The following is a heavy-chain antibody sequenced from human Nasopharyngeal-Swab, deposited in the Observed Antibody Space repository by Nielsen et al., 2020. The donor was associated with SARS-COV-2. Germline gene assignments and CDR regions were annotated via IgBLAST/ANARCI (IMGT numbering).Heavy chain of an antibody. V-gene: IGHV1-69*01. CDR2: IIPNFGTT. Sequence: VKVSCKVSGGNFKNYAISWVRQVPGQGLEWMGGIIPNFGTTNYAHKFQDRATITADQSTRTAYLELSSLRFDDTAVYYCARDTIFGLALYYYYGMGVWGQGTTVTVSS. CDR3: ARDTIFGLALYYYYGMGV. J-gene: IGHJ6*02. CDR1: GGNFKNYA. D-gene: IGHD3/OR15-3a*01.